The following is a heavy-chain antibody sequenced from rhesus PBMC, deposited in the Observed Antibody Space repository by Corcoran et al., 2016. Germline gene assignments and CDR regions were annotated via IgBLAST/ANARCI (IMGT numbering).Heavy chain of an antibody. J-gene: IGHJ4*01. Sequence: QVQLQESGPGVVKPSETLSLTCAGSGGTISSGYYYWSWIRQPPGKGLEWLGGIYRNRSSTNYNPSLMSRFTISKDTSKNQFSLKLSSVTATDTAVYYCATGGSGSYSPFDYWGQGVLVTVSS. CDR3: ATGGSGSYSPFDY. CDR2: IYRNRSST. V-gene: IGHV4S12*01. D-gene: IGHD3-16*01. CDR1: GGTISSGYYY.